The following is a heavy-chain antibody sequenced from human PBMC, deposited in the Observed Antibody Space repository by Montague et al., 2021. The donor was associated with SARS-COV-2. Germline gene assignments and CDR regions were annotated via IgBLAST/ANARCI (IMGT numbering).Heavy chain of an antibody. CDR1: ADSITNNY. J-gene: IGHJ4*02. CDR2: ITYRGST. Sequence: SETLSLTCTVSADSITNNYWTWIRQSPGKGLEWIGHITYRGSTTYNPSLKSRVTISIDTSKNQFSLILKSVTAADTAVYYCARGGMYLYYWGQGTLVTVSS. V-gene: IGHV4-59*13. CDR3: ARGGMYLYY. D-gene: IGHD1-26*01.